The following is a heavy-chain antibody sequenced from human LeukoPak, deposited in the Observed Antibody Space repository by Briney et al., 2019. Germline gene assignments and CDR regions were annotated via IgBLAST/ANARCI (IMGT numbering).Heavy chain of an antibody. Sequence: GGSLRLSCAAPGFTVSSNFMSWVRQAPGKGLEWVSVIYSGGSTYYADSVKGRFTISRDNSKNTLYLQMNSLRAEDTAVYYCALGLVTDYWGQGTLVTVSS. V-gene: IGHV3-66*01. J-gene: IGHJ4*02. CDR2: IYSGGST. D-gene: IGHD3-9*01. CDR1: GFTVSSNF. CDR3: ALGLVTDY.